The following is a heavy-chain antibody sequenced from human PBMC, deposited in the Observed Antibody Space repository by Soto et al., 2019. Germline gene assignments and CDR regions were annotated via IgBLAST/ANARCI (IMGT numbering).Heavy chain of an antibody. Sequence: GGSLRLSCAASGFTFSSYSMNWVRQAPGKGLEWVSYISSSSSTIYYEDYGKGRFTISRDNAKNSLYLQMNSLRDEDTAVYYCARDIYDSSGYYNWFDPWGQGTLVTVSS. CDR3: ARDIYDSSGYYNWFDP. D-gene: IGHD3-22*01. CDR2: ISSSSSTI. J-gene: IGHJ5*02. V-gene: IGHV3-48*02. CDR1: GFTFSSYS.